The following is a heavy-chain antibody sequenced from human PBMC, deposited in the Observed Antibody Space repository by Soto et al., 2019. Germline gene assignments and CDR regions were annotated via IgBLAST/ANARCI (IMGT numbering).Heavy chain of an antibody. CDR1: GFTFSSYA. D-gene: IGHD3-3*01. Sequence: EVQLLESGGGLVQPRGSLRLSCAASGFTFSSYAMSWVRQAPGKGLEWVSAISGSGGSTYYADSVKGRFTISRDNSKNTLYLQMNSLRAEDTAVYYCAKPHKPFGVVNDYWGQGTLVTVSS. J-gene: IGHJ4*02. V-gene: IGHV3-23*01. CDR3: AKPHKPFGVVNDY. CDR2: ISGSGGST.